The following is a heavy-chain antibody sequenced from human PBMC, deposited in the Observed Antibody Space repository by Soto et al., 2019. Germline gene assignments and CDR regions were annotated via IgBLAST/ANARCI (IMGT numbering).Heavy chain of an antibody. J-gene: IGHJ4*02. V-gene: IGHV5-10-1*01. CDR2: IDPSDSYT. CDR3: ARLRVGFGELLTY. CDR1: WYRFSRYL. D-gene: IGHD3-10*01. Sequence: GGALKISCQGFWYRFSRYLNSCVGQMPGKGLEWMGRIDPSDSYTNYSPSFQGHVTISADKSISTAYLQWSSLKASDTAMYYCARLRVGFGELLTYWGQGTLVTVSS.